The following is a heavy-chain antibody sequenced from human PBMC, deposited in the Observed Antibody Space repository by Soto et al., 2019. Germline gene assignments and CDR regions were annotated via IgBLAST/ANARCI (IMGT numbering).Heavy chain of an antibody. CDR3: ARGLDPGYSSGEYFQH. V-gene: IGHV4-61*08. D-gene: IGHD6-19*01. Sequence: PSETLSLTCTVSGGSISSGGYYWSWIRQHPGKGLEWIGYIYYSGSTNYNPSLKSRVTISVDTSKNQFSLKLSSVTAADTAVYYCARGLDPGYSSGEYFQHWGQGTLVTVSS. J-gene: IGHJ1*01. CDR1: GGSISSGGYY. CDR2: IYYSGST.